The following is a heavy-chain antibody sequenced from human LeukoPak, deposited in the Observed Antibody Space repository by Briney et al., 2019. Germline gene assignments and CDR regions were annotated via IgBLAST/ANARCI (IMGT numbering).Heavy chain of an antibody. J-gene: IGHJ4*02. CDR2: ISGSGSTI. V-gene: IGHV3-48*03. CDR1: GFTFSTYE. CDR3: ARDQNYFDY. Sequence: PGGSLRLSCAASGFTFSTYEMNWVRQAPGKGLEWVSYISGSGSTIYYADSVKGRFTISRDNSRNTLYLEMNSLRAEDTAVYYCARDQNYFDYWGQGTLVTVSS.